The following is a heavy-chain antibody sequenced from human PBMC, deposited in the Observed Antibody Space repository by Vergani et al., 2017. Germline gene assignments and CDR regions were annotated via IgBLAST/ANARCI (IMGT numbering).Heavy chain of an antibody. V-gene: IGHV3-23*01. Sequence: EVQLLESGGGLVQPGGSLRLSCAASGFTFSSYAMSWVRQAPGKGLEWVSAISGSGGSTYYADSVKGRFTISRDNAKNSLYLQMNSLRAEDTAVYYCARVRELELRPYYFDYWGQGTLVTVSS. J-gene: IGHJ4*02. D-gene: IGHD1-7*01. CDR2: ISGSGGST. CDR1: GFTFSSYA. CDR3: ARVRELELRPYYFDY.